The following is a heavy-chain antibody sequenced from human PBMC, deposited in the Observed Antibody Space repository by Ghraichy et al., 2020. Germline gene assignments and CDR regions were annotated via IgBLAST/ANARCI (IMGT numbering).Heavy chain of an antibody. CDR2: ITTSSSYI. J-gene: IGHJ3*01. CDR1: GFTFISYT. Sequence: LSLTCAASGFTFISYTMSWVRQAPGKGLEWVSSITTSSSYIYYADSVKGRFTVSRDNANNSLYLQMSSLRAEDTAVYYCARDIGYCSGGRCFADAFDFWGQGTMVTVSS. CDR3: ARDIGYCSGGRCFADAFDF. V-gene: IGHV3-21*01. D-gene: IGHD2-15*01.